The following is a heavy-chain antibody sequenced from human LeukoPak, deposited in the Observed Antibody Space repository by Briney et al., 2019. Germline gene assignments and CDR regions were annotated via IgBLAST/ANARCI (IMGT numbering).Heavy chain of an antibody. D-gene: IGHD6-13*01. CDR3: AKNSGYSSSWYYFDY. V-gene: IGHV3-30*18. CDR2: ISYNGSNK. CDR1: GFTFSSYG. J-gene: IGHJ4*02. Sequence: PGGSLRLSCAASGFTFSSYGMHWVRQAPGKGLVWVAVISYNGSNKYYADSVKGRFTISRDNSKNTLYLQMNSLRAEDTAVYYCAKNSGYSSSWYYFDYWGQGTLVTVSS.